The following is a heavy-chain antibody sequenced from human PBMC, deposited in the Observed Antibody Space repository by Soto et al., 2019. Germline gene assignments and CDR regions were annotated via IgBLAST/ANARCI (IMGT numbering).Heavy chain of an antibody. Sequence: EVQLVESGGGLVQPGRSLRLSCAASGFTFDDYAMHWVRQAPGKGLEWVSGISWNSGSIGYADSVKGRFTISRDNAKNSLYLQMNSLRAEDTAFYYCAKDGRYSGYYMDVWGKGTTVTVSS. V-gene: IGHV3-9*01. CDR1: GFTFDDYA. CDR2: ISWNSGSI. J-gene: IGHJ6*03. CDR3: AKDGRYSGYYMDV. D-gene: IGHD5-12*01.